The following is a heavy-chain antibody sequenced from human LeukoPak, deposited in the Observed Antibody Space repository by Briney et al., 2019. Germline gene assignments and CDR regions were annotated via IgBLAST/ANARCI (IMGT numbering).Heavy chain of an antibody. Sequence: SETLPLTCAVYGGSFSGYYWSWIRQPPGKGLEWIGEINHSGSTNYNPSLKSRVTISVETSKNQFSLKLSSVTAADTAVYYCARGAIIAVAGTYFDYWGQGTLVTVSS. CDR2: INHSGST. V-gene: IGHV4-34*01. CDR1: GGSFSGYY. J-gene: IGHJ4*02. D-gene: IGHD6-19*01. CDR3: ARGAIIAVAGTYFDY.